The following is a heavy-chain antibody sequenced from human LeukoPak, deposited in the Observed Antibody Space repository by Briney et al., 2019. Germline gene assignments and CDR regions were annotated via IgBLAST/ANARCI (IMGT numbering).Heavy chain of an antibody. V-gene: IGHV3-9*01. J-gene: IGHJ6*03. CDR1: GFTFDDYA. Sequence: GGSLRLSCAASGFTFDDYAMHWVRQAPGKGLEWVSGISWNSGSIGYADSVKGRFTISRDNAKNSLYLQMNSLRAEDTALYHCARVSDCSSTSCYYYYYYYMDVWGKGTTVTVSS. CDR2: ISWNSGSI. CDR3: ARVSDCSSTSCYYYYYYYMDV. D-gene: IGHD2-2*01.